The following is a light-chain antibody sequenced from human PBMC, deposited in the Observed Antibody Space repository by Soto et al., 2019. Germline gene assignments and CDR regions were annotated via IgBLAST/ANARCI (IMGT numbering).Light chain of an antibody. V-gene: IGLV3-1*01. Sequence: SYELTQSPSVSVSPGQTATITCCGDKLGDKYAYWYQQKPGQSPVVVIYEDTKRPSGIPERFSGSNSGNTATLTISGTQAMDEADYYCQAWDSSSVVFGGGTKLTVL. CDR2: EDT. CDR1: KLGDKY. J-gene: IGLJ2*01. CDR3: QAWDSSSVV.